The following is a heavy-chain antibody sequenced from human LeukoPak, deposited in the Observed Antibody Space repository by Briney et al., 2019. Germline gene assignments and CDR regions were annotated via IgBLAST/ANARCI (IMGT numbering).Heavy chain of an antibody. Sequence: ASVKVSCTASGYTFTGNYLTWLRQAPGQGFEWMGWINPTTGGTNFAQKFQGRVTMTRDTYINTVYMELTGLISDDTAVYYCARGGATVVDTRADWFDAWGQGTLVTVSS. CDR3: ARGGATVVDTRADWFDA. D-gene: IGHD2-2*01. V-gene: IGHV1-2*02. CDR1: GYTFTGNY. J-gene: IGHJ5*02. CDR2: INPTTGGT.